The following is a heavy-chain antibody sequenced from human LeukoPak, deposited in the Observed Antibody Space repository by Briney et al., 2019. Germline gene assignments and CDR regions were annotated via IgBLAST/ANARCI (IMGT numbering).Heavy chain of an antibody. CDR2: IYYSGST. D-gene: IGHD3-3*01. J-gene: IGHJ4*02. V-gene: IGHV4-30-4*01. Sequence: SQTLSLTCTGSGGSISSGDYYWSWIRQPPGKGLEWIGYIYYSGSTYYNPSLKSRVTISVDTSKNQFSLKLSSVTAADAAVYYCAREVYDFWSGPALDYWGQGTLVTVSS. CDR3: AREVYDFWSGPALDY. CDR1: GGSISSGDYY.